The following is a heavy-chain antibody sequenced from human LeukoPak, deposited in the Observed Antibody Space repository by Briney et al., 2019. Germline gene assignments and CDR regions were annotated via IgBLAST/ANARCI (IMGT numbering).Heavy chain of an antibody. Sequence: PGGSLRLSCAASGFTISSYWMSWVRQAPGKGLEWVAVISYDGSVKKYADSVKGRFTISRDNSKNTLSVQMNSLRAEDTAVYYCAREGLDGSTFYSALDNWGQGTLVTVSS. CDR1: GFTISSYW. CDR3: AREGLDGSTFYSALDN. CDR2: ISYDGSVK. J-gene: IGHJ4*02. D-gene: IGHD3-22*01. V-gene: IGHV3-30*03.